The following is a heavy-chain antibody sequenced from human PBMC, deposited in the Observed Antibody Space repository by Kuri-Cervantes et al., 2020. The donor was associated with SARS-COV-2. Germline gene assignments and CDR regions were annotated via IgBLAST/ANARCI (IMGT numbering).Heavy chain of an antibody. D-gene: IGHD3-3*01. V-gene: IGHV4-59*08. CDR3: ARHSDYSSTLLRFLDPQWGFDP. CDR1: GFTFSNAW. J-gene: IGHJ5*02. CDR2: IYYTGST. Sequence: GSLRLSCAASGFTFSNAWMSWVRQAPGKGLEWIGYIYYTGSTNYNPSLKSRVTISVDTSKKQFSLKLSSVTTADTAVYYCARHSDYSSTLLRFLDPQWGFDPWGQGTLVTVSS.